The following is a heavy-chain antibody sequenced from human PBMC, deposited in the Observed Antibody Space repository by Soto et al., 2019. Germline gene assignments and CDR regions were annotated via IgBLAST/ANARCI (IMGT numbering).Heavy chain of an antibody. J-gene: IGHJ3*02. Sequence: ASVKVSCKASGYTFTYRYLHWVRQAPGQALEWMGWITPFNGNTNYAQKFQDRVTITRDRSMSTAYMELSSLRSEDTAMYYCASGEQQLAYDAFDIWGQGTMVTVSS. D-gene: IGHD6-13*01. CDR2: ITPFNGNT. CDR1: GYTFTYRY. CDR3: ASGEQQLAYDAFDI. V-gene: IGHV1-45*02.